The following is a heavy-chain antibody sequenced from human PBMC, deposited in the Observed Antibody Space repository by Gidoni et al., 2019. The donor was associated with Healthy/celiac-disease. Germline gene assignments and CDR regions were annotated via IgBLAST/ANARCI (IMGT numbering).Heavy chain of an antibody. V-gene: IGHV3-30-3*01. D-gene: IGHD3-22*01. Sequence: QVQLVESGGGVVQPGRSLRLSCAASGFTFSSYAMHGVRQAPGKGLEWVAVISYDGSNKYYADSVKGRFTISRDNSKNTLYLQMNSLRAEDTAVYYCATSYDSSGYYTYWYFDLWGRGTLVTVSS. J-gene: IGHJ2*01. CDR1: GFTFSSYA. CDR3: ATSYDSSGYYTYWYFDL. CDR2: ISYDGSNK.